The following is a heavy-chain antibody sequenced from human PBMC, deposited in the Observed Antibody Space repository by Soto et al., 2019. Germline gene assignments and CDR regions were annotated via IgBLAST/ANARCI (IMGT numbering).Heavy chain of an antibody. D-gene: IGHD3-22*01. J-gene: IGHJ4*02. CDR3: AKGDSGGFPRYFDY. CDR2: IGGGGGYT. V-gene: IGHV3-23*01. CDR1: GFTFSDYA. Sequence: GGSLRLSCAASGFTFSDYAMSWVRQAPGKGLEWVSAIGGGGGYTYNADSVKGRFTISRDNSKNTVSLQLNSLKVEDTAVYFCAKGDSGGFPRYFDYRGQGTLVTVSS.